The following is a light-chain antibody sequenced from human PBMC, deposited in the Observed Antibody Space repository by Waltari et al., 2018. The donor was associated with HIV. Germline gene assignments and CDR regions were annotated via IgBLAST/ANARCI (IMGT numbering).Light chain of an antibody. CDR2: WAS. CDR1: QSVFYSPRNKQC. V-gene: IGKV4-1*01. J-gene: IGKJ5*01. Sequence: DVVMTQSPESLAVSLGEGATITCKSSQSVFYSPRNKQCLAWFQQKPGQPPKLLIYWASTRESGVPDRFSCSGSGTDFTLTISSLQAEDVAIYYCQQYISAPLTFGQGTRLEIK. CDR3: QQYISAPLT.